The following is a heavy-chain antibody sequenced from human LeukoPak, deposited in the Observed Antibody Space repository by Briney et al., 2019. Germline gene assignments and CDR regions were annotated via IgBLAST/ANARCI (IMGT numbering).Heavy chain of an antibody. CDR2: SGTSWDE. CDR3: AQKTSGNHPFDY. D-gene: IGHD4-23*01. V-gene: IGHV3-23*01. Sequence: PRGSLTLPCPASGLTFSSFVLNWVRPAPGKGLEWVSASGTSWDEYYGDSVKGRFIISRDNAKNTVYLQMSSLRVEDTAVYYCAQKTSGNHPFDYWGQGILVSVSS. CDR1: GLTFSSFV. J-gene: IGHJ4*02.